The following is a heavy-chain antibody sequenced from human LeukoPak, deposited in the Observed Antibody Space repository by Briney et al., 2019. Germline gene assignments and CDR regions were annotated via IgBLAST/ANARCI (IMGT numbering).Heavy chain of an antibody. J-gene: IGHJ4*02. CDR2: ISGSGGST. Sequence: GGSLRLSCAASGFTFSSYAMSWVRQAPGKGLEWVSAISGSGGSTYYADSVKGRFTISRDSSKNTLYLQMNSLRAEDTAVYYCAKHMGIMIAFGGVIVYDYWGQGTLVTVSS. CDR3: AKHMGIMIAFGGVIVYDY. CDR1: GFTFSSYA. D-gene: IGHD3-16*02. V-gene: IGHV3-23*01.